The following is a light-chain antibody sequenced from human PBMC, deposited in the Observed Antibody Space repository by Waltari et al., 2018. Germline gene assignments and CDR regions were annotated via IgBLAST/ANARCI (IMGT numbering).Light chain of an antibody. J-gene: IGKJ2*03. CDR3: QQYYSSPYS. Sequence: DIVMTQSPDSLAVSLGGRATINCKSSQSLLYRSNNKNYLAWYQQKPGQSPKMLIYWASTRESGVPDRFRGSGSGTDFTLTISTLQAEDVAVYYCQQYYSSPYSFGQGTKLEIK. V-gene: IGKV4-1*01. CDR1: QSLLYRSNNKNY. CDR2: WAS.